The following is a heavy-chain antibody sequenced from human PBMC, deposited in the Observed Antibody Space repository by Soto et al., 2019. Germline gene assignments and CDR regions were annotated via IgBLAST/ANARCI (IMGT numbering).Heavy chain of an antibody. CDR1: GGSISSGGYS. CDR3: ARVYRRYDSSGYYYEAFDI. CDR2: IYHSGST. J-gene: IGHJ3*02. D-gene: IGHD3-22*01. Sequence: SETLSLTCAVSGGSISSGGYSWSWIRQPPGKGLEWIGYIYHSGSTYYNPSLKSRVTISVDRSKNQFSLKLSSVTAADTAVYYCARVYRRYDSSGYYYEAFDIWGQGTMVTV. V-gene: IGHV4-30-2*01.